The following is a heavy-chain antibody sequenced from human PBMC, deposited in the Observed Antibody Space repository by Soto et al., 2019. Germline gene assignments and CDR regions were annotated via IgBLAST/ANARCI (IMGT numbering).Heavy chain of an antibody. Sequence: KTSETLSLTCTVSGGSLSSYYWTWIRQSPGKGLEWFGYVYFSGNTNYNPSLKSRVTISIDTSKNQFSLRLASVTAADTAFYFCGSVRPSGYVLSWGQGTLVTVSS. V-gene: IGHV4-59*01. CDR3: GSVRPSGYVLS. CDR2: VYFSGNT. D-gene: IGHD6-25*01. CDR1: GGSLSSYY. J-gene: IGHJ5*02.